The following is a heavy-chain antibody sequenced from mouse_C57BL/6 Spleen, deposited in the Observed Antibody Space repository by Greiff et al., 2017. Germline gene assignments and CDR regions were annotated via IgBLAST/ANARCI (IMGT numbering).Heavy chain of an antibody. CDR3: ARSGYYGSYFDY. Sequence: EVQLQQSGAELVKPGASVKLSCTASGFNIKDYYMHWVKQRTEQGLEWIGRIDPEDGETKYAPKFPGKATITADTSSNTAYLQLSSLTSEDTAVYYCARSGYYGSYFDYWGQGTTLTVSS. J-gene: IGHJ2*01. V-gene: IGHV14-2*01. D-gene: IGHD1-1*01. CDR1: GFNIKDYY. CDR2: IDPEDGET.